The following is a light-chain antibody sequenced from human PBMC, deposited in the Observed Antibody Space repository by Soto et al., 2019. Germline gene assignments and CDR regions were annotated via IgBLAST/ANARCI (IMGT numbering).Light chain of an antibody. Sequence: ETVLTQSPGTLYFSPGERATLSCRASQSVGNSHVAWYQQRRGLPPRLLIYGASTSATGIPDRFSGSGGGAEFTLTTSSMQPQDFSVYFCHQYGNSPPGTFGQGTRLDI. CDR3: HQYGNSPPGT. V-gene: IGKV3-20*01. CDR2: GAS. J-gene: IGKJ5*01. CDR1: QSVGNSH.